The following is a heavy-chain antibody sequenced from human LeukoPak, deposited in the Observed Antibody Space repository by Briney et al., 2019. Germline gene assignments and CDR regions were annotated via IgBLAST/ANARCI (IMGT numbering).Heavy chain of an antibody. CDR2: IYYTGIT. V-gene: IGHV4-59*01. CDR3: ARLHSSRAEEFDP. Sequence: SESLSLTCTVSGGSISGYYWSWIRQSPGKGLEWIGYIYYTGITAYNPSLGSRVTISVDRSNNQFSLRLTSVTAADTAVYYCARLHSSRAEEFDPWGQGTLVTVSS. CDR1: GGSISGYY. J-gene: IGHJ5*02.